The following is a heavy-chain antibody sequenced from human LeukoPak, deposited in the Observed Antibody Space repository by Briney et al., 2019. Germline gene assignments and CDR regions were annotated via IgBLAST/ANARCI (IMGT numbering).Heavy chain of an antibody. D-gene: IGHD2-2*01. CDR1: GYTLTELS. CDR2: FDPEDGET. CDR3: ATDPDGYQLLFL. J-gene: IGHJ4*02. Sequence: ASVKVSCTVSGYTLTELSMHWVGQAPGKGLEGMGGFDPEDGETIYAQKFQGRVTMTEDTSTDTAYMELSSLRSEDTAVYYCATDPDGYQLLFLWGQGTLVTVSS. V-gene: IGHV1-24*01.